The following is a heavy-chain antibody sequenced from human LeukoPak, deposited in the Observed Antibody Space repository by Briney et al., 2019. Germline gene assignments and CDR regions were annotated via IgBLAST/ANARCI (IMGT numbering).Heavy chain of an antibody. CDR3: ARGRADYYYYYMDV. CDR2: MNPNSGNT. J-gene: IGHJ6*03. V-gene: IGHV1-8*01. CDR1: GYTFTRYD. Sequence: ASVTVSCKASGYTFTRYDINWVRQATGQGLEWMGWMNPNSGNTGYAQKFQGRVTMTGNTSISTAYMELSSLRSEDTAVYYCARGRADYYYYYMDVWGKGTLVTVSS.